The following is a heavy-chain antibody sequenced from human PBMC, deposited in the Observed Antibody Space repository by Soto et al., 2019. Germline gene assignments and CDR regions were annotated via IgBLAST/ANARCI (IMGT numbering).Heavy chain of an antibody. V-gene: IGHV3-33*01. J-gene: IGHJ4*02. CDR2: IWYDGSNK. CDR1: GFTFSSCG. Sequence: PGGSLRLSCAASGFTFSSCGMHWVRQAPGKGLEWVAVIWYDGSNKYYADSVKGRFTISRDNSKNTLYLQMNSLRAEDTAVYYCAREVECSGGSCSPDYWGQGTLVTVSS. CDR3: AREVECSGGSCSPDY. D-gene: IGHD2-15*01.